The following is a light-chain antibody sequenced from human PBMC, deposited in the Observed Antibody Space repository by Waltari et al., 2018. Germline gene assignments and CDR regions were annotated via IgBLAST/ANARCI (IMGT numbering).Light chain of an antibody. CDR2: DAS. CDR1: QSVTTY. J-gene: IGKJ3*01. V-gene: IGKV3-11*01. Sequence: EIVLTQSPATLSLSPGERATPSCRASQSVTTYLGWYQQKPGQAPRLLIYDASNMATGIPARFSGSGSGTDFTLTISSLEPDDFAVYYCHQCSTWPPAFGPGTKVDI. CDR3: HQCSTWPPA.